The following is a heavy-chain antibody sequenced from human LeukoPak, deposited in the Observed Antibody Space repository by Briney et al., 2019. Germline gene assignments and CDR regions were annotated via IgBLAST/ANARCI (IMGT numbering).Heavy chain of an antibody. CDR3: AREKWPYYYGSGSYSPGNWFDP. J-gene: IGHJ5*02. Sequence: SVKVSCKASGGTSSSYAISWVRQAPGQGLEWMGGIIPIFGTANYAQKFQGRVTITADESTSTAYMELSSLRSEDTAVYYCAREKWPYYYGSGSYSPGNWFDPWGQGTLVTVSS. CDR2: IIPIFGTA. V-gene: IGHV1-69*13. D-gene: IGHD3-10*01. CDR1: GGTSSSYA.